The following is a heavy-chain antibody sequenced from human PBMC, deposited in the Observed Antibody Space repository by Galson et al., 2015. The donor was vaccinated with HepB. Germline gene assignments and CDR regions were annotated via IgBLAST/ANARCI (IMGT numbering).Heavy chain of an antibody. D-gene: IGHD1-26*01. V-gene: IGHV3-30*03. J-gene: IGHJ6*03. CDR3: ARDPSTDSYSGNYYGYMDV. Sequence: SLRLSCAASGFTFSTYDMHWVRQAPGKGLEWVAVISYDGSNKYYADSVKGRLTISRDNSKNTLYLQMNSLRAEDTAVYYCARDPSTDSYSGNYYGYMDVWGKGTTVTVSS. CDR2: ISYDGSNK. CDR1: GFTFSTYD.